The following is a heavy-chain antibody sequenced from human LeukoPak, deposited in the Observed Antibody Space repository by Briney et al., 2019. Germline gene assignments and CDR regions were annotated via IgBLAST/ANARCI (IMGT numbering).Heavy chain of an antibody. Sequence: AGSLRLSCAASGFTFSSYAMSWVRPAPGQGLERVSAISGSGGSTYYADSVKGRFTISRDNSKNTLYLQMNSLRAEDTAVYYCAKDRDKWLRVLYFDFWGQGTLVTVSS. J-gene: IGHJ4*02. V-gene: IGHV3-23*01. CDR1: GFTFSSYA. CDR3: AKDRDKWLRVLYFDF. CDR2: ISGSGGST. D-gene: IGHD5-12*01.